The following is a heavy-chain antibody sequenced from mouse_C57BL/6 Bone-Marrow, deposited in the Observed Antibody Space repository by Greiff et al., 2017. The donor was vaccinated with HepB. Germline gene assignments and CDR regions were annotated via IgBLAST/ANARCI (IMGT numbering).Heavy chain of an antibody. Sequence: QVQLKQPGAELVKPGASVKLSCKASGYTFTSYWMHWVKQRPGQGLEWIGMIHPNSGSTNYNEKFKSKATLTVDKSSSTAYMQLSSLTSEDSAVYYCARFLWSFAYWGQGTLVTVSA. CDR1: GYTFTSYW. CDR3: ARFLWSFAY. J-gene: IGHJ3*01. D-gene: IGHD1-1*02. CDR2: IHPNSGST. V-gene: IGHV1-64*01.